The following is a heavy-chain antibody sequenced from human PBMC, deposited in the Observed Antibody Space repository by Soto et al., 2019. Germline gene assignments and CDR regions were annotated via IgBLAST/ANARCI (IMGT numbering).Heavy chain of an antibody. D-gene: IGHD2-2*01. V-gene: IGHV4-61*01. CDR2: IYYNGNT. CDR1: CVSVSSGNFY. CDR3: ARSTLSGRHFDS. Sequence: SETLSLTCTVSCVSVSSGNFYWSWIRQPPGKGLEYIGYIYYNGNTNYNPSLKSRVTMSVDTSKNQFSLKLGSVTAADTAVYYCARSTLSGRHFDSWGLGTRVTVSS. J-gene: IGHJ4*02.